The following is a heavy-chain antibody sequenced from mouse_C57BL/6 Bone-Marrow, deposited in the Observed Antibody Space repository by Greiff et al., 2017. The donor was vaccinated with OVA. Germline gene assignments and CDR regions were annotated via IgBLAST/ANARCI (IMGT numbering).Heavy chain of an antibody. D-gene: IGHD2-5*01. Sequence: EVQLVESGGGLVQPKGSLKLSCAASGFSFNTYAMNWVRQAPGKGLEWVARIRSKSNNYATYYADSVKDRFTISRDDSESMLYLQMNNLKTEDTAMYYCVRHRSNPSYAMDYWGQGTSVTVSS. V-gene: IGHV10-1*01. CDR3: VRHRSNPSYAMDY. CDR1: GFSFNTYA. J-gene: IGHJ4*01. CDR2: IRSKSNNYAT.